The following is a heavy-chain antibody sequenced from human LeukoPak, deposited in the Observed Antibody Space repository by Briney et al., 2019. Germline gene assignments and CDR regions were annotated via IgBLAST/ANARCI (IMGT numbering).Heavy chain of an antibody. CDR3: ARDDSMIASDY. CDR2: IYTSGST. J-gene: IGHJ4*02. V-gene: IGHV4-61*02. D-gene: IGHD3-22*01. CDR1: GGSISSGSYY. Sequence: PSQTLSLTCTVSGGSISSGSYYWSWIRQPAGKGLEWIGRIYTSGSTNYNPSLKSRVTISVDTSKNQFSLKLSSVTAADTAVYYCARDDSMIASDYWGQGTLVTVSS.